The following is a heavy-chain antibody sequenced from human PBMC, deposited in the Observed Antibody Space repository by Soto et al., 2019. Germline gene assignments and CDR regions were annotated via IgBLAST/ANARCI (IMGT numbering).Heavy chain of an antibody. CDR1: GGFPRRYY. J-gene: IGHJ6*02. V-gene: IGHV4-59*01. CDR3: VRVNGSYYYGMDV. D-gene: IGHD1-26*01. CDR2: IYYSGST. Sequence: PSEDLSLPCTVSGGFPRRYYRSVIRQLPGNGLEWIGYIYYSGSTNYNPSLKSRVTISVDTSKNQFSLMLSSVTAADTALYYCVRVNGSYYYGMDVWGQGITVTVSS.